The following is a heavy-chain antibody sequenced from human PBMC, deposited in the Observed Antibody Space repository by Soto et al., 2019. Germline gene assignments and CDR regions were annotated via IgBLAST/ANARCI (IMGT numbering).Heavy chain of an antibody. CDR1: GGSISSRNW. Sequence: QVQLQESGPRLVKPSGTLSLTCTVSGGSISSRNWWSWVRQPPGKGLESIGGIYHSGRTSYNPSLKSRVTISLGTSKNHFSPEMTSVTAADTALYYCARALSDCLPDGYEVWFDPWGQGTLVTVSS. V-gene: IGHV4-4*02. D-gene: IGHD2-21*02. CDR2: IYHSGRT. CDR3: ARALSDCLPDGYEVWFDP. J-gene: IGHJ5*02.